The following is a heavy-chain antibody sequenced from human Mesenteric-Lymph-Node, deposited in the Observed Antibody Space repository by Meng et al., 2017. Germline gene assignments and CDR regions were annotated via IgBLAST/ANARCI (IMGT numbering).Heavy chain of an antibody. V-gene: IGHV1-18*01. CDR1: GYTFTNYG. Sequence: QGQLGQAGAEARKPGATGTGAGKASGYTFTNYGITWVRQAPGQRLEWMEWISAYSGNTNFAQKLQGRITMTTDTSTSTAYMELRRLRSDDTAVYYCARDVGGGGTYLGDYWGQGTLVTVSS. J-gene: IGHJ4*02. CDR2: ISAYSGNT. CDR3: ARDVGGGGTYLGDY. D-gene: IGHD1-26*01.